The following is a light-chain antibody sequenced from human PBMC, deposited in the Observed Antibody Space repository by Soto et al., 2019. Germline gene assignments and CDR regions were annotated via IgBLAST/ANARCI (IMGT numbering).Light chain of an antibody. CDR1: QSISTW. Sequence: DIQMTQSPSTLSASVGDRVTITCRASQSISTWLAWYQQKPGKAPKLLIYSASDLESGVPSRFSGSGFGTEFTLTITSLQPDDFATYYCQQYNSYSEAVGQGTKVDI. V-gene: IGKV1-5*03. J-gene: IGKJ1*01. CDR3: QQYNSYSEA. CDR2: SAS.